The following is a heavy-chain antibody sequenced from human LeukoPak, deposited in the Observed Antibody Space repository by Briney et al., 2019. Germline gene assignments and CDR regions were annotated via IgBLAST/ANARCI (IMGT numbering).Heavy chain of an antibody. V-gene: IGHV1-2*02. CDR3: AREEQLVQIAFDI. Sequence: ASVKVSCKASGYTFTGYYMHWVRQAPGQGLEWMGWINPNSGGTNYAQKFQGRATMTRDTSISTAYMELSRLRSDDTAVYYCAREEQLVQIAFDIWGQGTMVTVSS. D-gene: IGHD6-13*01. J-gene: IGHJ3*02. CDR1: GYTFTGYY. CDR2: INPNSGGT.